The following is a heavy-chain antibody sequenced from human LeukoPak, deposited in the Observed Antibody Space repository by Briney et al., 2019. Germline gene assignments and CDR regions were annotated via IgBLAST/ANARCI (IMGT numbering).Heavy chain of an antibody. V-gene: IGHV3-23*01. CDR1: GFAFSSYA. CDR3: ARDGFVGAADY. CDR2: ISGSGGST. J-gene: IGHJ4*02. Sequence: PGGSLRLSCAASGFAFSSYAMSWVRQAPGKGLEWVSAISGSGGSTYYADSVRGRFTISRDNAKNSLYLQMNSLRVEDTAVYYCARDGFVGAADYWGQGTLVTVSS. D-gene: IGHD6-13*01.